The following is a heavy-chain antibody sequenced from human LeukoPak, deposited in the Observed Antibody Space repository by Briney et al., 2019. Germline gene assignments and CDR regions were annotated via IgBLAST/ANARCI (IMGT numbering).Heavy chain of an antibody. CDR3: ARDSHSSSWPMFDY. V-gene: IGHV1-2*02. CDR2: INPNSGGT. Sequence: ASVKVSCKASGYTFTGYYMHWVRQAPGQGLEWMGWINPNSGGTNYARKFQGRVTMTRDTSISTAYMELSRLRSDDTAVYYCARDSHSSSWPMFDYWGQGTLVTVSS. CDR1: GYTFTGYY. J-gene: IGHJ4*02. D-gene: IGHD6-13*01.